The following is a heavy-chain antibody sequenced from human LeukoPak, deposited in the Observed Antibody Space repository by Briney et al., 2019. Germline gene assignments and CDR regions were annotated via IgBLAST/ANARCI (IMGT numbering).Heavy chain of an antibody. CDR1: GFTFSSFG. CDR2: VSDSGGST. CDR3: AKDLYSRTWYYFDK. V-gene: IGHV3-23*01. J-gene: IGHJ4*02. D-gene: IGHD6-13*01. Sequence: GGSLRLSCAASGFTFSSFGMSWVRQAPGKGLEWVSTVSDSGGSTNYTDSVKGRFTISRDNSKDTLYLQMNSLRAEDTAVYYCAKDLYSRTWYYFDKWGQGTLVTVSS.